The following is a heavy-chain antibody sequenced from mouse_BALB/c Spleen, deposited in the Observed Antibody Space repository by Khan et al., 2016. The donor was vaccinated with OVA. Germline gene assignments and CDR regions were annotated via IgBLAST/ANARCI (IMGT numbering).Heavy chain of an antibody. CDR3: TRSGYGSFAY. V-gene: IGHV1S81*02. D-gene: IGHD2-2*01. Sequence: VQGVESGAELVKPGASVRLSCKASGYTFTSYYLYWVKQRPGQGLEWIGDINPSSGGTNFNEKFKSKATLTVDKSSSTEYIQLNSLTSEDSAVYYCTRSGYGSFAYWGQGTLVTVSA. CDR1: GYTFTSYY. CDR2: INPSSGGT. J-gene: IGHJ3*01.